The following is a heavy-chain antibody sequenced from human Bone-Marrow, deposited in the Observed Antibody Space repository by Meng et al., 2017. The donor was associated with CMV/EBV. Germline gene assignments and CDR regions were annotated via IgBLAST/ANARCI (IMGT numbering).Heavy chain of an antibody. V-gene: IGHV4-59*01. CDR1: GGSISSYY. CDR3: ARDPTVAPPGAFDI. D-gene: IGHD4-23*01. CDR2: IYYSGST. J-gene: IGHJ3*02. Sequence: GSLRLSCTVSGGSISSYYWSWIRQPPGKGLEWIGYIYYSGSTNYNPSLKSRVTISVDTSKNQFSLKLSSVTAADTAVYYCARDPTVAPPGAFDIWGQGTMVAASS.